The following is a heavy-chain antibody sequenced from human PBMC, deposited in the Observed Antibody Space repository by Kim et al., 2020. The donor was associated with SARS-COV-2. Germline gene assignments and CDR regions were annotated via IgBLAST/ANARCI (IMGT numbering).Heavy chain of an antibody. J-gene: IGHJ3*02. CDR2: IVVGSGNT. V-gene: IGHV1-58*01. CDR1: GFTFTSSA. Sequence: SVKVSCKASGFTFTSSAVQWVRQARGQRLEWIGWIVVGSGNTNYAQKFQERVTITRDMSTSTAYMELSSLRSEDTAVYYCAADPWSLWFGEFYDAFDIWGQGTMVTVSS. D-gene: IGHD3-10*01. CDR3: AADPWSLWFGEFYDAFDI.